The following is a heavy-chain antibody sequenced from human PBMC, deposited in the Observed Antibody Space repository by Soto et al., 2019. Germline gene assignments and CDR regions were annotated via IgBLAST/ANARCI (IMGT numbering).Heavy chain of an antibody. V-gene: IGHV1-69*06. J-gene: IGHJ6*02. D-gene: IGHD6-13*01. Sequence: QVQLVQSGAEAKKPGSSVKVSCKTSGGTFSSYAISWVRQAPGQGLEWMGGIVPLFRTTNYAQKFQSRVTITADTCTYTVYMELSGLRSGVTAVYYCARGGYSSSWSNLLDRSGLDVWGQGTTVTVSS. CDR2: IVPLFRTT. CDR1: GGTFSSYA. CDR3: ARGGYSSSWSNLLDRSGLDV.